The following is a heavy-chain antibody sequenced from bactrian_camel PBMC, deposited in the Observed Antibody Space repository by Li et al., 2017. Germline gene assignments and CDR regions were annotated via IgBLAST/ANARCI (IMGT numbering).Heavy chain of an antibody. Sequence: QLVESGGGLVQPGGSLRLSCTASGFTLGNNWMHWVRQAPGKGLEWVSTINRGGDYTYYADSVKGRFTLSQDRGKNTVYLQMNSLKPEDTGMYYCAARGITGLGLDYDAYQYWGQGTQVTVS. CDR2: INRGGDYT. CDR1: GFTLGNNW. D-gene: IGHD1*01. CDR3: AARGITGLGLDYDAYQY. V-gene: IGHV3S25*01. J-gene: IGHJ4*01.